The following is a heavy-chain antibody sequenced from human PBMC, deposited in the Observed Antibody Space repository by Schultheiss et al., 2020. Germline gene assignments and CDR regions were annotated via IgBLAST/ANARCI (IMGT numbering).Heavy chain of an antibody. Sequence: SVKVSCKASGGTFSSYAISWVRQAPGQGLEWMGGIVPIFGTANYAQKFQGRVTITADESTSTAYMELSSLRSEDTAVYYCAGDGRDGYNGFDYWGQGTLVIVSS. CDR3: AGDGRDGYNGFDY. J-gene: IGHJ4*02. CDR2: IVPIFGTA. D-gene: IGHD5-24*01. V-gene: IGHV1-69*13. CDR1: GGTFSSYA.